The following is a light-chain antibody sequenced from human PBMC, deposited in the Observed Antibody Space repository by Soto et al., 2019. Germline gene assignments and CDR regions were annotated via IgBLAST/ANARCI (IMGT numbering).Light chain of an antibody. J-gene: IGKJ3*01. Sequence: EIVLTQSPATLSLSPGERATLSCRATQSVSSYLAWYQRKPGQAPRLLIYDASNRATGIPARFSGSGSGTDFTLTISSLEPEDFAVYYCQQRSNWPPEATFGPGTKVDIK. V-gene: IGKV3-11*01. CDR1: QSVSSY. CDR2: DAS. CDR3: QQRSNWPPEAT.